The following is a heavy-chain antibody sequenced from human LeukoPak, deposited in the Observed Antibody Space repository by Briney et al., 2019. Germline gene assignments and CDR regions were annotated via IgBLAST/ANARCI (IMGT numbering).Heavy chain of an antibody. J-gene: IGHJ4*02. Sequence: PGGSLRLSCAASGFTFSSYAMNWVRQAPGKGLEWVSAMSGSADSTYYADSVKGRFTISRDNSRDTLYLQMNSLRAEDTALYFCAKTPDYYGSGSSSYIDCWGQGTLVSVSS. CDR1: GFTFSSYA. V-gene: IGHV3-23*01. CDR2: MSGSADST. CDR3: AKTPDYYGSGSSSYIDC. D-gene: IGHD3-10*01.